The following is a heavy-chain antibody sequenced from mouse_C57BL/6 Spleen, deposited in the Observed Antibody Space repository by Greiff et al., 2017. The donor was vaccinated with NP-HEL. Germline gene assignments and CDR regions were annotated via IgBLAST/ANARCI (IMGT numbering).Heavy chain of an antibody. J-gene: IGHJ1*03. CDR3: AREVLRGDFDV. CDR2: INYDGSST. Sequence: EVKLVESEGGLVQPGSSMKLSCTASGFTFSDYYMAWVRQVPEKGLEWVANINYDGSSTYYLDSLKSRFIISRDNAKNILYLQMSSLKSEDTATYYCAREVLRGDFDVWGTGTTVTVSS. CDR1: GFTFSDYY. V-gene: IGHV5-16*01. D-gene: IGHD1-1*01.